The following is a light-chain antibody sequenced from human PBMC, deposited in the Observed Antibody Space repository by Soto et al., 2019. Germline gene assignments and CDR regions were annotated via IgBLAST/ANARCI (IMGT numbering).Light chain of an antibody. J-gene: IGKJ5*01. CDR1: QRISTY. V-gene: IGKV1-39*01. Sequence: DIQMTQSPSSLSASVGDRVTITCRASQRISTYLNWYQQKPGKAPKLLIYAASSLQSGVPSRFSGSGFGTDFTLTISSLQPEDSAIYYCQQADTFPITFGQGTRLEIK. CDR3: QQADTFPIT. CDR2: AAS.